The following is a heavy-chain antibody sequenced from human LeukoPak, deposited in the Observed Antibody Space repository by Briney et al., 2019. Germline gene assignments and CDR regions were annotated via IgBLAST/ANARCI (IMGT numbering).Heavy chain of an antibody. J-gene: IGHJ6*03. CDR2: ISGSRSDI. Sequence: GGSLRLSCAASGFTFSSYSMNWVRQAPGKGLEWVSYISGSRSDIYYADSVKGQFTISRDNAKNSLYLQMNSLRAEDTAVYYCARTDDYGGNSYYYYYMDVWGKGTTVTVSS. CDR3: ARTDDYGGNSYYYYYMDV. D-gene: IGHD4-23*01. V-gene: IGHV3-48*01. CDR1: GFTFSSYS.